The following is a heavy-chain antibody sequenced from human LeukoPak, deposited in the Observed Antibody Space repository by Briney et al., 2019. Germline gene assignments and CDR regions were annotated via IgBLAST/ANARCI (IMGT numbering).Heavy chain of an antibody. V-gene: IGHV3-72*01. Sequence: HPGGSLRLSCAASGFTFSSFAMIWVRQAPGKGLEWVGRTRNKANSYTTAYAASVKGRFTISRDESKNSLYLQMNSLKTEDTAVYYCARLTTGNNNYYYYMDVWGKGTPVTVSS. J-gene: IGHJ6*03. D-gene: IGHD3-22*01. CDR1: GFTFSSFA. CDR2: TRNKANSYTT. CDR3: ARLTTGNNNYYYYMDV.